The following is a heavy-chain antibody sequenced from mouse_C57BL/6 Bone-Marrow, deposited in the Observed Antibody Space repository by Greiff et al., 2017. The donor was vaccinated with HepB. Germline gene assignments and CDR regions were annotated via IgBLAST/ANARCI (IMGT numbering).Heavy chain of an antibody. J-gene: IGHJ2*01. D-gene: IGHD1-1*01. V-gene: IGHV1-81*01. CDR3: ARRITTVVAPYFDY. CDR2: IYPRSGNT. CDR1: GYTFTSYG. Sequence: QVQLKESGAELARPGASVKLSCKASGYTFTSYGISWVKQRTGQGLEWIGEIYPRSGNTYYNEKFKGKATLTADKSSSTAYMELRSLTSEDSAVYFCARRITTVVAPYFDYWGQGTTLTVSS.